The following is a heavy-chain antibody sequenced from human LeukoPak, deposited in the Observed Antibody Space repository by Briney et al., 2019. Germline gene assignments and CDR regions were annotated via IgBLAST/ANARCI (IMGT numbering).Heavy chain of an antibody. CDR2: IIPIFGTA. J-gene: IGHJ6*03. V-gene: IGHV1-69*05. CDR3: ARGSSSSSSYYYYYYMDV. CDR1: GGTFSSYA. D-gene: IGHD6-6*01. Sequence: HVASVKVSCKASGGTFSSYAISWVRQAPGQGLEWMGRIIPIFGTANYAQKFQGRVTITTDESTSTAYMELSSLRSEDTAVYYCARGSSSSSSYYYYYYMDVWGKGTTVTVSS.